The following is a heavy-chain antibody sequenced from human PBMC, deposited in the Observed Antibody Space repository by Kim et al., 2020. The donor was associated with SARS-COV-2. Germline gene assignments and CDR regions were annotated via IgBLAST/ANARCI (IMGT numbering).Heavy chain of an antibody. D-gene: IGHD5-18*01. CDR2: IDRGGST. CDR1: GGSFSHYY. V-gene: IGHV4-34*01. Sequence: SETLSLTCGVYGGSFSHYYWTWIRQPPGKGLEWIGEIDRGGSTNYNPSLKSRVTISKDTSRNQFSLRVSSVTAADTAVYFFARGLIQLWGPYNGMDVWG. J-gene: IGHJ6*02. CDR3: ARGLIQLWGPYNGMDV.